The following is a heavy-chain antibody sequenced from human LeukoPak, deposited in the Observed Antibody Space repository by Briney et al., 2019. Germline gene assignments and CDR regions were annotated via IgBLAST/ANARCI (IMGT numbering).Heavy chain of an antibody. CDR1: GFTFSSYE. J-gene: IGHJ6*04. CDR2: ISSSGSTI. Sequence: GGSLRLSCAASGFTFSSYEMNWVRQAPGKGLKWVSYISSSGSTIYYADSVKGRFTISRDNAKNSLYLQMNSLRAVDTAVYYCAELGITMIGGVWGKGTTVTISS. V-gene: IGHV3-48*03. CDR3: AELGITMIGGV. D-gene: IGHD3-10*02.